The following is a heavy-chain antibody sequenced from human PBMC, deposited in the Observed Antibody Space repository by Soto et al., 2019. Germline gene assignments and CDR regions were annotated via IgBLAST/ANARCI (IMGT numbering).Heavy chain of an antibody. Sequence: PGGSLRLSCTASGFTFSHAWMNWVRQAPGKGLEWVGRIRSKSDGGTPDYAAPVKGRFSISRDDSKNTLYLQMNSLKTEDTAVYYCTSYFGSRCSSGSYRDAFDIWGQGTMVTVSS. V-gene: IGHV3-15*07. J-gene: IGHJ3*02. CDR1: GFTFSHAW. CDR3: TSYFGSRCSSGSYRDAFDI. D-gene: IGHD2-15*01. CDR2: IRSKSDGGTP.